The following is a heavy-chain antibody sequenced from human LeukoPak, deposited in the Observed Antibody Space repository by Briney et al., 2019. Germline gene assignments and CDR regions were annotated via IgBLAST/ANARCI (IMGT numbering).Heavy chain of an antibody. D-gene: IGHD3-3*01. CDR1: GYTFTGYY. Sequence: GASVKVSCKASGYTFTGYYMHWVRQAPGQGLEWMGWINPNSGGTNYAQKFQGRVTMTRDTSISTAYMELSRLRSDDTAVYYCARGSDDFWSGYSPSYWGQGTLVTVYS. CDR2: INPNSGGT. V-gene: IGHV1-2*02. CDR3: ARGSDDFWSGYSPSY. J-gene: IGHJ4*02.